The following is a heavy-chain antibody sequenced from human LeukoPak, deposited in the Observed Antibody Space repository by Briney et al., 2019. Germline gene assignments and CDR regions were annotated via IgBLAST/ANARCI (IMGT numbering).Heavy chain of an antibody. CDR2: INTDGNST. Sequence: PRGSLRLSCAASGFTFSTYWMHWVSQAPGKGLVWVSQINTDGNSTTYADSVKGRFTVSRDNAKNTLYLQMNSLRAEDTAVYYCARELASGDWGQGNLPTVSS. V-gene: IGHV3-74*01. CDR1: GFTFSTYW. J-gene: IGHJ1*01. CDR3: ARELASGD. D-gene: IGHD6-13*01.